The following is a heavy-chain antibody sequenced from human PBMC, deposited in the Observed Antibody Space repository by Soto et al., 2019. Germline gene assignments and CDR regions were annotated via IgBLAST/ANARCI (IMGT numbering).Heavy chain of an antibody. D-gene: IGHD2-8*02. V-gene: IGHV1-46*03. CDR3: ARDFAATYNEKSYWWFDH. CDR1: GYTFTRNY. CDR2: INPTGDNK. J-gene: IGHJ5*02. Sequence: QVQLLQSGAEVKEPGASVKISCQTSGYTFTRNYVHWVRQAPGQGLEWVAVINPTGDNKVYAKKYPGRLTLTTDTSTSTMYMDMSSLRSDDTAVYYCARDFAATYNEKSYWWFDHWGQGTLVTVSS.